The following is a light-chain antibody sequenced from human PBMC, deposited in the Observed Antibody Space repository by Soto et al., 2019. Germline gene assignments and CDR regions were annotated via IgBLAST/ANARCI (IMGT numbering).Light chain of an antibody. CDR2: GAS. CDR3: QQYNNWPPWT. Sequence: EIVMTPSPATLSVSPGERATLSCRARQSVGSNLAWYQQKPGQAPRLLIYGASTRATGIPARFSGSGSETEFTLTISSLQAEDSAVYFCQQYNNWPPWTFGQGTKVDIK. V-gene: IGKV3-15*01. J-gene: IGKJ1*01. CDR1: QSVGSN.